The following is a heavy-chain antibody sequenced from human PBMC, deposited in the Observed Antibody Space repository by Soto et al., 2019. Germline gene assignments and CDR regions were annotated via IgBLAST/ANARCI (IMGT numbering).Heavy chain of an antibody. V-gene: IGHV3-23*01. CDR3: AKELVNSGWTYFDY. CDR2: ISDSGGRT. Sequence: GGSLRLSCAASGFTFSTYVMSWVRQAPGKGLEWVSSISDSGGRTYYVDSVKGRFTISRDNSKNTLYLQMNSLRAEDTAVYFCAKELVNSGWTYFDYWGQGTLVTVSS. CDR1: GFTFSTYV. D-gene: IGHD6-19*01. J-gene: IGHJ4*02.